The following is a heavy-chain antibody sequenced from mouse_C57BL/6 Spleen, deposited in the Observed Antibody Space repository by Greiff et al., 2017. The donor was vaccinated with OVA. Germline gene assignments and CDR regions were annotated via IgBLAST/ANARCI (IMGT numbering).Heavy chain of an antibody. J-gene: IGHJ2*01. Sequence: QVQLKQPGAELVKPGASVKMSCKASGYTFTSYWITWVKQRPGQGLEWIGDIYPGSGSTNYNEKFKSKATLTVDTSSSTAYMQLSSLTSEVSAVYSGAKSGGSSYEDYWGQGTTLTVSS. CDR3: AKSGGSSYEDY. V-gene: IGHV1-55*01. CDR2: IYPGSGST. D-gene: IGHD1-1*01. CDR1: GYTFTSYW.